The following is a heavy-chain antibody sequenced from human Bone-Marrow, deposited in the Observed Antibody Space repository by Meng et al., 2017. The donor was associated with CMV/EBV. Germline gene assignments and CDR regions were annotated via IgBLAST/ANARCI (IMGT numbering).Heavy chain of an antibody. CDR2: IHYSGST. D-gene: IGHD3-3*01. V-gene: IGHV4-39*07. CDR3: ARGFLSITIFGVVMRGGNWFDP. CDR1: GGSISIYTYY. J-gene: IGHJ5*02. Sequence: SETLSLTCTVSGGSISIYTYYWSWIRQPPGKGLEWIGLEWIGSIHYSGSTYYNPSLESRVTISVDTSKNQFSLKLSSVTAADTAVYYCARGFLSITIFGVVMRGGNWFDPWGQGTLVTVSS.